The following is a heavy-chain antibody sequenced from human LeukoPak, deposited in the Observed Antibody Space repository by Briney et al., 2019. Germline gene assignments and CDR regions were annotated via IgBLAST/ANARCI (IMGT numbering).Heavy chain of an antibody. D-gene: IGHD2-2*02. Sequence: SETLSLTCTVSGGSIRSSSYNWGWIRQPPGKGLEWIGEIYHNGTHNYNPSLKSRVTISADTFENHFSLKLTSVTAADTAVYYCATAPILRGEGGERYKYGMDVWGQGTTVIVSS. V-gene: IGHV4-39*07. CDR2: IYHNGTH. CDR1: GGSIRSSSYN. J-gene: IGHJ6*02. CDR3: ATAPILRGEGGERYKYGMDV.